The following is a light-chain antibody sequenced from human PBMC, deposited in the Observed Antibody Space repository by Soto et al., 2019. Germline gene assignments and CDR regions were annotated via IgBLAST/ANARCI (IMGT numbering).Light chain of an antibody. CDR2: GVF. CDR3: QHYDGSPRT. Sequence: ETVLTQSPGTVSLYPGERATLSCTTSQSVRSNYLAWYQQKPGQAPRLVVYGVFNRAPDIPDRFSGSGSGTDFTLTISVLEPEDSAVYYCQHYDGSPRTFGQGTKLQI. J-gene: IGKJ2*01. CDR1: QSVRSNY. V-gene: IGKV3-20*01.